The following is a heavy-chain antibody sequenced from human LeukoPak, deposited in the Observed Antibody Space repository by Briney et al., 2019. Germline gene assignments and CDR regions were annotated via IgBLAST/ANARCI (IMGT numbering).Heavy chain of an antibody. D-gene: IGHD1-26*01. CDR2: IYPGDSSA. CDR3: ARQGGSSNWLDP. CDR1: GYSFTNYW. J-gene: IGHJ5*02. V-gene: IGHV5-51*01. Sequence: PGESLKISCKASGYSFTNYWIGWVRQMPGKGLEWMGIIYPGDSSARYSPSFQGQVTISADRSITTAYLQWSSLKASDTAMYYCARQGGSSNWLDPWGQGTLVTVSS.